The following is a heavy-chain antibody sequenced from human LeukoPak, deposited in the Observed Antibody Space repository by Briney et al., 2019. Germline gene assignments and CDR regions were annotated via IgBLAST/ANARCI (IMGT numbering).Heavy chain of an antibody. V-gene: IGHV3-23*01. Sequence: GGSLRLSCAASGFTFSSYAMSWVRQAPGKGLEWVSAISGSGGSTYYADSVKGRFTISRDNSKNTLYLQMNSLRAEDTAVYYCAKQGLQFEYYYYGMDVWGQGTTVTVSS. CDR2: ISGSGGST. CDR1: GFTFSSYA. D-gene: IGHD5-24*01. CDR3: AKQGLQFEYYYYGMDV. J-gene: IGHJ6*02.